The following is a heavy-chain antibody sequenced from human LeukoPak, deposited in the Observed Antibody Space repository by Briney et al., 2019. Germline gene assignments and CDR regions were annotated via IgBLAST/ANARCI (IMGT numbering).Heavy chain of an antibody. Sequence: PGGSLRLSCAASGFTFSSYSMNWVRQAPGKGLEWVSYISSSSSTIYYADSVKGRFTISRDNAKNSLYLQMNSLRDEDTAVYYCARDHDAFNYYYYGMDVWGQGTTVTVSS. CDR1: GFTFSSYS. J-gene: IGHJ6*02. V-gene: IGHV3-48*02. CDR2: ISSSSSTI. D-gene: IGHD1-1*01. CDR3: ARDHDAFNYYYYGMDV.